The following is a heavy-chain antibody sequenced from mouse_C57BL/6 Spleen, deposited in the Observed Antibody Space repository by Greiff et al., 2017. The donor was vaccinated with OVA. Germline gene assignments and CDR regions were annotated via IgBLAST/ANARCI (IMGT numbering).Heavy chain of an antibody. D-gene: IGHD2-1*01. CDR3: VRGGNFYFDY. Sequence: EVMLVESGGGLVQPKGSLKLSCAASGFSFNTYAMNWVRQAPGKGLEWVARIRSKSNNYATYYADSVKDRFTISRDDSESMLYLQMNNLKTEDTAMYYCVRGGNFYFDYWGQGTTLTVSS. J-gene: IGHJ2*01. CDR1: GFSFNTYA. CDR2: IRSKSNNYAT. V-gene: IGHV10-1*01.